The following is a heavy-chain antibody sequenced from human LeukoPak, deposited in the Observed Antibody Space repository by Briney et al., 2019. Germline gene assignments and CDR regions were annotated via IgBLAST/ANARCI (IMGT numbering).Heavy chain of an antibody. CDR3: ARDLGWPDYYAY. V-gene: IGHV1-2*02. CDR2: INPNSGGT. J-gene: IGHJ4*02. Sequence: ASVTVSCKASGYTFTGYYMHWVRQAPGQGLEWMGWINPNSGGTNYAQKFQGRVTMTRDTSISTAYMELSRLRSDDTAVYYCARDLGWPDYYAYWGQGTLVTVSS. CDR1: GYTFTGYY. D-gene: IGHD7-27*01.